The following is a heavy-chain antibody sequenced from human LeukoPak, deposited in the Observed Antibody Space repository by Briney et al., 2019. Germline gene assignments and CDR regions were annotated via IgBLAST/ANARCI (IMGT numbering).Heavy chain of an antibody. CDR2: FDPEDGET. D-gene: IGHD3-10*01. J-gene: IGHJ4*02. CDR1: GYTLTQLS. V-gene: IGHV1-24*01. Sequence: GASVKVSCKVSGYTLTQLSMHWVRQAPGKGLEWMGGFDPEDGETIYAQKFQGRVTMTEDTSTATAYMELSSLRSEDTAVYYCATVRVGITMVRRYYFDYWGQGTLVTVSS. CDR3: ATVRVGITMVRRYYFDY.